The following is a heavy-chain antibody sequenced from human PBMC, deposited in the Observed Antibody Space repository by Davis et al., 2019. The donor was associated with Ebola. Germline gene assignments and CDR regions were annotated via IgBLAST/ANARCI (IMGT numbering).Heavy chain of an antibody. Sequence: MPSETLSLTCAVSGGSISSGGYSWSWIRQPPGKGLEWIGYIYYSGSTYYNPSLKSRVTISVDTSKNQFSLKLSSVTAADTAVYYCARVRYSTMVRGVTNWFDPWGQGTLVTVSS. CDR2: IYYSGST. CDR1: GGSISSGGYS. J-gene: IGHJ5*02. D-gene: IGHD3-10*01. V-gene: IGHV4-30-4*07. CDR3: ARVRYSTMVRGVTNWFDP.